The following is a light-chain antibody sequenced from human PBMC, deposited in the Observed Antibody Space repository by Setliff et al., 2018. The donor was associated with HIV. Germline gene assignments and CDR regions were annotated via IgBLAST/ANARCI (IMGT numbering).Light chain of an antibody. CDR3: QSFDDNNHWV. CDR2: ENN. CDR1: SGSIAGNF. J-gene: IGLJ3*02. Sequence: NFMLTQPHSVSESPGKTVTISCTRNSGSIAGNFVQWYQQSPASTPTPLLYENNRRPSGVPDRFSGSIDISANSASLTISGLQTDDEANYYCQSFDDNNHWVFGGGTKVTVL. V-gene: IGLV6-57*01.